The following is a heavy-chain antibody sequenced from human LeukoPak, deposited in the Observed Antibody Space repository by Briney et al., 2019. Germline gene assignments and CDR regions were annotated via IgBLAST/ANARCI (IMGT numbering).Heavy chain of an antibody. Sequence: KTSETLSLTCTVSGGSINSYYWSWIRQPPGKGLEWIGYIYYSGSTNYNPSLKSRVTISVDTSKNQFSLKLSSVTAADTAVYYCARGTMVRGVITSHNHLRPYYYYGMDVWGQGTTVTVSS. J-gene: IGHJ6*02. CDR2: IYYSGST. V-gene: IGHV4-59*01. CDR3: ARGTMVRGVITSHNHLRPYYYYGMDV. D-gene: IGHD3-10*01. CDR1: GGSINSYY.